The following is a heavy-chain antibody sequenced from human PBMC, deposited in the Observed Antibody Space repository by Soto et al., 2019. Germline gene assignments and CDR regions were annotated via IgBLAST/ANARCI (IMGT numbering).Heavy chain of an antibody. D-gene: IGHD1-20*01. Sequence: EVQLLESGGRLIQPGGSLRLSCGPSGFTFSGSAMTWVGQAPGKGLEWVSSISGSGDNTYYAVSVKGRFTISRDNSNNTASLEMNSLRADHTAVYYCAMDTRARVRTANVRYNWFDSWCEGTLVTVSS. CDR1: GFTFSGSA. J-gene: IGHJ5*02. CDR2: ISGSGDNT. CDR3: AMDTRARVRTANVRYNWFDS. V-gene: IGHV3-23*01.